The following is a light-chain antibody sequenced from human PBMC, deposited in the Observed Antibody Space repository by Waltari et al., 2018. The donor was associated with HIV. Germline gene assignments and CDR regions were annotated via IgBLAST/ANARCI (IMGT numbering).Light chain of an antibody. Sequence: QSALTQPASVSGSPGQSIAISCTGTSGDIGTYKYVSWYQQHTGKVPKLIIYDVNVRPSGVSDRFSGSKSGNTATLTISGLHSDDEADYCCCSYTVNSTGVFGAGTKITV. CDR1: SGDIGTYKY. V-gene: IGLV2-14*03. CDR3: CSYTVNSTGV. CDR2: DVN. J-gene: IGLJ1*01.